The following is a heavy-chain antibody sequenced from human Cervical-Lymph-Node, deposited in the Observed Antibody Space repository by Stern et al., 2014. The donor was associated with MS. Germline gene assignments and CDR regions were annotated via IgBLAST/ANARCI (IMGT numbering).Heavy chain of an antibody. V-gene: IGHV1-69*01. D-gene: IGHD4-23*01. CDR3: AREHHGGNFES. Sequence: VQLVQSGAEVRQPWSSVKVSCKASGATFSTNAISWVRQAPGQWLEWKGGIVPIFDKANNAQSFRGRVTIAADESASTAYLKLSSLRSDDTAVYYCAREHHGGNFESWGQGTLVIVSS. J-gene: IGHJ4*02. CDR1: GATFSTNA. CDR2: IVPIFDKA.